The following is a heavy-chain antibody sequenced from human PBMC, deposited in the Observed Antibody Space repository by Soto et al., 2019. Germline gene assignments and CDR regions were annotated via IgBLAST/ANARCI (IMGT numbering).Heavy chain of an antibody. CDR1: GYTFTGYG. Sequence: ASVKVSCKASGYTFTGYGISWVRQAPGQGLEWMGWISAYNGNTNYAQKLQGRVTMTTDTSTSTAYMELRSLRSDDTAVYYCARDQLSDFWSGYYIRGFYYGMDVWGQGTTVTVSS. D-gene: IGHD3-3*01. V-gene: IGHV1-18*04. CDR2: ISAYNGNT. CDR3: ARDQLSDFWSGYYIRGFYYGMDV. J-gene: IGHJ6*02.